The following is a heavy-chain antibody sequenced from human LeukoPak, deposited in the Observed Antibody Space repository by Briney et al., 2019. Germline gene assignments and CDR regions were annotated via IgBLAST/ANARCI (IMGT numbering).Heavy chain of an antibody. V-gene: IGHV1-18*01. CDR3: ARDERGIPDAFDI. CDR2: ISAYNGNT. D-gene: IGHD2-21*01. J-gene: IGHJ3*02. CDR1: GYTFSSYG. Sequence: ASVKVSCKASGYTFSSYGVSWVRQAPGQGLEWMGWISAYNGNTNYAQKVQGRVTMTTDTSTSTAYMELRSLRSDDTAVYYRARDERGIPDAFDIWGQGTMVTVSS.